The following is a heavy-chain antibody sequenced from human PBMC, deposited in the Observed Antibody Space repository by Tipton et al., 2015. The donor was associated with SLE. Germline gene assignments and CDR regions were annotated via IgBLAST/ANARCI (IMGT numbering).Heavy chain of an antibody. D-gene: IGHD4-17*01. Sequence: SLRLSCAASGFTFSDYYMSWIRQAPGKGLEWVSYISSSSSPTYYTDSVKGRFTTSRDNAKNSLFLQMNSLRAEDTAVYFCAGGELRYGDYDFYYWGQGSLVTVSS. V-gene: IGHV3-11*01. CDR2: ISSSSSPT. CDR1: GFTFSDYY. CDR3: AGGELRYGDYDFYY. J-gene: IGHJ4*02.